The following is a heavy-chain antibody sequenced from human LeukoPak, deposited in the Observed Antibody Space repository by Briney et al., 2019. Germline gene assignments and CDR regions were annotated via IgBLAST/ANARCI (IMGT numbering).Heavy chain of an antibody. D-gene: IGHD3-16*01. CDR2: IYYSGST. CDR3: ARMDDYAFFDY. J-gene: IGHJ4*02. V-gene: IGHV4-59*01. CDR1: GGSISSYY. Sequence: PSETLSLTCTVSGGSISSYYWSLIRQPPGKGLEWIGYIYYSGSTNYNPSLKSRVTISVDTSKNQFSLKLSSVTAADTAVYYCARMDDYAFFDYWGQGTLVTVSS.